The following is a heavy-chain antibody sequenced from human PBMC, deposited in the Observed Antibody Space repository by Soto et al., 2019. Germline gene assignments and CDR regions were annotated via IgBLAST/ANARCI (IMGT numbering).Heavy chain of an antibody. CDR1: GFTFNDYA. V-gene: IGHV3-9*01. CDR3: AKGAASNALDI. D-gene: IGHD6-13*01. Sequence: EVQLVESGGGLVQPGRSLRLSCAASGFTFNDYAMPWVRQAPGKGLEWVSGISWKSGSILYADSVKGRFTISRDNAKNSLYLQMNSLRAEDTALYYCAKGAASNALDIWGQGTMVTVSS. CDR2: ISWKSGSI. J-gene: IGHJ3*02.